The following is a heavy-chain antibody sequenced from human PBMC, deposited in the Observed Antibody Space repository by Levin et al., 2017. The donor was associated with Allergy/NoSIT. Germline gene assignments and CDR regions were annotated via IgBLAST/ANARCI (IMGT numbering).Heavy chain of an antibody. Sequence: PGGSLRLSCTVSGFTFDNFGLTWVRQAPGKGLEWVGLIRSKAYSGTTEYAASVKGRFTISRDDFKTIAYLQMNDLKTEDTAVYSCTRIYCTASSCYAVFFEHWGQGTLVTVSS. D-gene: IGHD2-2*01. CDR3: TRIYCTASSCYAVFFEH. CDR2: IRSKAYSGTT. V-gene: IGHV3-49*04. CDR1: GFTFDNFG. J-gene: IGHJ1*01.